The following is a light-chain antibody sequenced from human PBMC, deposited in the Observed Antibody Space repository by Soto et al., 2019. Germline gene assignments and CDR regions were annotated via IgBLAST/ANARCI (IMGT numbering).Light chain of an antibody. J-gene: IGKJ4*01. V-gene: IGKV3-11*01. Sequence: EIVLTQSPATLSLSPGERATLSCRASQSVSSYLAWYQQKPAQAPRLLLYDASNRATGIPARFSGSGSGTGFTLTISSLEPEDFAVSYCQPRSKWLTFGGGTKVEIK. CDR1: QSVSSY. CDR2: DAS. CDR3: QPRSKWLT.